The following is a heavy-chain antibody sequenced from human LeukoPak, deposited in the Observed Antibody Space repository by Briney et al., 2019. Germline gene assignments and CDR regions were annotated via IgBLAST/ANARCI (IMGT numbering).Heavy chain of an antibody. D-gene: IGHD6-13*01. CDR1: GGTFSSYV. CDR2: IIPIFGTA. J-gene: IGHJ6*04. CDR3: ASGRRKVGGIFQQQLPPGMDV. V-gene: IGHV1-69*06. Sequence: GASVKVSCKASGGTFSSYVISWVRQAPGHGLEWLGGIIPIFGTADYAQKFQGRVTITADKSTSIVYMELSGLRSEDTAVYYCASGRRKVGGIFQQQLPPGMDVWGKGTTVIVSS.